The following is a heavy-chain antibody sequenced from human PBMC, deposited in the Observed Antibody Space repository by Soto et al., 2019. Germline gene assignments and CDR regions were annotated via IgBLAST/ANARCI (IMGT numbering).Heavy chain of an antibody. V-gene: IGHV3-48*03. J-gene: IGHJ6*02. D-gene: IGHD3-3*01. CDR3: ARDREWSRGVYGMDV. Sequence: PGGSLRLSCAASGFTFSSYEMNWVRQAPGKGLEWVSYISSSGSTIYYADSVKGRFTISRDNAKNSLYLQMNSLRAEDTAVYYCARDREWSRGVYGMDVWGQGTTVTVSS. CDR2: ISSSGSTI. CDR1: GFTFSSYE.